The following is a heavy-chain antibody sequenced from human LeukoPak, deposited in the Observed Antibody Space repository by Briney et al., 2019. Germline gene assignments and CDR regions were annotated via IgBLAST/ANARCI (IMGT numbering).Heavy chain of an antibody. CDR3: ARIPVAKTFDY. CDR1: GGSVSSNSYY. Sequence: PSETLSLTCTVSGGSVSSNSYYWSWVRQPPGKGLEWIGFIDYTESANYNPSLKSRVTISLDTSKNQFSVKVMSVIAADTAVYYCARIPVAKTFDYWGQGTLVTVSS. D-gene: IGHD6-19*01. V-gene: IGHV4-61*01. J-gene: IGHJ4*02. CDR2: IDYTESA.